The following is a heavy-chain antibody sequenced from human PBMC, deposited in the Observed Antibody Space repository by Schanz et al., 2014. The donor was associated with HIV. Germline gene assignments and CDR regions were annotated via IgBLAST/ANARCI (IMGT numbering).Heavy chain of an antibody. V-gene: IGHV3-23*01. CDR3: AIRTPMISFGAFDI. Sequence: EVQLLESGGGLVQPGGSLRLSGAVSGFTITSYGMSWVRQAPGKGLEWVSTISAGVGTASYADSVKGRFTISRDNSKKMLFLQMNRLRAEDTAVYYCAIRTPMISFGAFDIWGRGTMVTVSS. J-gene: IGHJ3*02. CDR2: ISAGVGTA. CDR1: GFTITSYG. D-gene: IGHD3-16*01.